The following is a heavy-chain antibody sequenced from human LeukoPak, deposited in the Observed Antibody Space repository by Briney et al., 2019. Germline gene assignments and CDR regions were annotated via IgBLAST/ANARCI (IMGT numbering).Heavy chain of an antibody. CDR2: INPSGGST. CDR1: GYTSTSYY. CDR3: ASSQYYYDRPPPMDV. D-gene: IGHD3-22*01. J-gene: IGHJ6*03. Sequence: ASVKVSCKASGYTSTSYYMHWVRQAPGQGLEWMGIINPSGGSTSYAQKFQGRVTMTRDMSTSTVYMELSSLRSEDTAVYYCASSQYYYDRPPPMDVWGKGTTVTVSS. V-gene: IGHV1-46*01.